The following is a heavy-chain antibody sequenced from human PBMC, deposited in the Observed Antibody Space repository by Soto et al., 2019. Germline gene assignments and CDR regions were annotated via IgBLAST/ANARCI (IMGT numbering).Heavy chain of an antibody. J-gene: IGHJ4*02. CDR1: GDSISSYY. Sequence: QVQLQESGPGLVKPSETLSLTCTVSGDSISSYYWSWIRQPPGKGLEWIGYIYYSGSTNYNPSLNSRVTISVDPYKNHFSLKLSSVTAADTAVYFCARGQQLLRYWGQGTLVTVSS. D-gene: IGHD1-26*01. CDR2: IYYSGST. V-gene: IGHV4-59*01. CDR3: ARGQQLLRY.